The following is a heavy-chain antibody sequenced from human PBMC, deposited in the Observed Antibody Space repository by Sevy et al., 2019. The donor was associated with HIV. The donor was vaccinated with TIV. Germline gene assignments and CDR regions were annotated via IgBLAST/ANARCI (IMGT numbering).Heavy chain of an antibody. CDR1: GFTFISFT. V-gene: IGHV3-21*01. Sequence: GGSLRLSCAASGFTFISFTMNWVRQAPGRGVEWVSSISNSPSYIYYADSVKGRFTISRDKAKNALYLQMDSLRVEGAAVYYCARRGGLTDEGFDVWGQGTMVTVSS. CDR3: ARRGGLTDEGFDV. D-gene: IGHD3-16*01. J-gene: IGHJ3*01. CDR2: ISNSPSYI.